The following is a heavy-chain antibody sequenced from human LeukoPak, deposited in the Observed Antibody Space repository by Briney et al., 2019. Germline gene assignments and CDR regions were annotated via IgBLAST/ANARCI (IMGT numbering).Heavy chain of an antibody. CDR1: GGSFSGYY. CDR3: ARGLAVLFPYGMDV. D-gene: IGHD3-3*01. Sequence: SETLSLTCAVYGGSFSGYYWSWIRQPPGKGLEWIGEINHSGSTNYNPSLKSRVTISVDTSKNQFSLKLSSVTAADTAVYYCARGLAVLFPYGMDVWGKGTTVIVSS. J-gene: IGHJ6*04. CDR2: INHSGST. V-gene: IGHV4-34*01.